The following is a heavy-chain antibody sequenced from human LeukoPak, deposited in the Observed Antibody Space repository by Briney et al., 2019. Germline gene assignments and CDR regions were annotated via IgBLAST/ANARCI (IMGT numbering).Heavy chain of an antibody. V-gene: IGHV1-46*01. CDR2: INPSGGST. Sequence: ASVKVSWKASGYTFTSYYMHWVRQAPGQGLEWMGIINPSGGSTSYAQKFQGRVTMTRDMSTSTVYMELSSLRSEDTAVYYCARGNTPTSYDILTGSHLYYFDYWGQGTLVTVSS. CDR1: GYTFTSYY. J-gene: IGHJ4*02. D-gene: IGHD3-9*01. CDR3: ARGNTPTSYDILTGSHLYYFDY.